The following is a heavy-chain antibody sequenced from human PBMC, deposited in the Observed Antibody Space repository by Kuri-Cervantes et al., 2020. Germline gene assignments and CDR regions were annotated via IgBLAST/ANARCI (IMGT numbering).Heavy chain of an antibody. CDR3: ARLRSGTGMGFWGTYHYYYMDV. CDR1: GVSISSTTYY. V-gene: IGHV4-39*07. CDR2: IYYSVTT. J-gene: IGHJ6*03. Sequence: SETLSLTCSVSGVSISSTTYYWGWIRQPPGKGLEWIGSIYYSVTTYYNPSLKSRVTILVDTSKNQFSLKLSSVTAADTAVYYCARLRSGTGMGFWGTYHYYYMDVWGKGTTVTVSS. D-gene: IGHD5-18*01.